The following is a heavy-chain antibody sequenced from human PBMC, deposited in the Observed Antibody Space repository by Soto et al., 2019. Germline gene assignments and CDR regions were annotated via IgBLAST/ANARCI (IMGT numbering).Heavy chain of an antibody. Sequence: QVQLVQSGAEVKKPGASVKVSCKASGYTFTSYYMHWVRQAPGQGLEWMGIINHSGGSTSYAQKFQGRVTMTRDTSTSTVYMELSSLRSEDTAVYYCARDGSITIFGVANWYFDLWGRGTLVTVSS. V-gene: IGHV1-46*01. CDR2: INHSGGST. CDR1: GYTFTSYY. CDR3: ARDGSITIFGVANWYFDL. J-gene: IGHJ2*01. D-gene: IGHD3-3*01.